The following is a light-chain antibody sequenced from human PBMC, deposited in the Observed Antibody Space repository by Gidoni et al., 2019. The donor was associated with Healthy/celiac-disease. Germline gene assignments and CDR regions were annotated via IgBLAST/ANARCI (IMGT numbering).Light chain of an antibody. CDR2: GAS. CDR3: QQYGSSPAWT. J-gene: IGKJ1*01. V-gene: IGKV3-20*01. CDR1: QSVSSSY. Sequence: EIVLTQSPGTLSLSPGERATLSCRAGQSVSSSYLAWYQQKPGTAPRLLIYGASSRATGIPDRFSGSGSGTDFTLPISRLEPEDFVVYYCQQYGSSPAWTFGQGTKVEIK.